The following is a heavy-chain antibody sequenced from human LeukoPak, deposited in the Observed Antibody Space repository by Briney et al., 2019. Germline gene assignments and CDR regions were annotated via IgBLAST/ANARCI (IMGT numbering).Heavy chain of an antibody. CDR3: VRSLYYDSSALDY. CDR1: GDSFSSDNYY. Sequence: SETLSLTCTVSGDSFSSDNYYWAWIRQAPGEGLEWIGSISYSGSTYYNPSLKSRVTMSVDPSKNQFSLKLRSVTAADTAVYYSVRSLYYDSSALDYWGQGTLVSISS. J-gene: IGHJ4*02. V-gene: IGHV4-39*07. D-gene: IGHD3-22*01. CDR2: ISYSGST.